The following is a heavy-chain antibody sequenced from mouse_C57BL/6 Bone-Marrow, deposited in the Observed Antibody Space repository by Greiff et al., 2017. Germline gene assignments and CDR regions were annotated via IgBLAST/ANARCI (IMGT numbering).Heavy chain of an antibody. CDR1: GFTFSSYA. D-gene: IGHD1-1*01. V-gene: IGHV5-4*01. Sequence: EVQLVESGGGLVKPGGSLKLSCAASGFTFSSYAMSWVRQTPEKRLEWVATISDGGSYTYYPDTVKGRFTISRDNAKNNLYLQMSHLKSEDTAMYYCARDGPTRGSEAMDYWGQGTSVTVSS. J-gene: IGHJ4*01. CDR3: ARDGPTRGSEAMDY. CDR2: ISDGGSYT.